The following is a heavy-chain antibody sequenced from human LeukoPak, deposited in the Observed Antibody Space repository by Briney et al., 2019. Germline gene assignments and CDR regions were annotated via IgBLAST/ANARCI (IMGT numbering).Heavy chain of an antibody. D-gene: IGHD6-19*01. CDR2: ISSSSRTI. J-gene: IGHJ4*02. CDR3: ARNLGSGWYFPFDH. V-gene: IGHV3-48*04. CDR1: GFTFSSYN. Sequence: PGGSLRLSCAASGFTFSSYNMNWVRQAPGKGLEWVSYISSSSRTIYYADSAKGRFTISRDNAKNSLYLQMNSLRAEDTALYYCARNLGSGWYFPFDHWGQGTLVTVSS.